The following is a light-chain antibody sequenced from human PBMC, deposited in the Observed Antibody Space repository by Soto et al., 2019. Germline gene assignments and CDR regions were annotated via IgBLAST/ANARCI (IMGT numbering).Light chain of an antibody. CDR3: SSYTSSNTPAV. CDR1: SSDVGGYNY. J-gene: IGLJ2*01. CDR2: EVS. Sequence: QSALTQPASVSGSPGQSITISCTGTSSDVGGYNYVSWYQQYPGKAPKLMIYEVSNRPSGVSNRFSGSKSGNTASLTISGLQAEDEADYYCSSYTSSNTPAVFGGGTKLTVL. V-gene: IGLV2-14*01.